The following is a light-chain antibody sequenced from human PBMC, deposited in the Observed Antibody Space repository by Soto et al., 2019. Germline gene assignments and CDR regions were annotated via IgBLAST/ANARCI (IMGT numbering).Light chain of an antibody. CDR1: SSDVGGYNY. V-gene: IGLV2-14*01. CDR3: SSYTSSSTPYV. Sequence: QSALTQPASVSGSPGQSITISCTGTSSDVGGYNYVSCTNSTQAKAPKLMIYEVSNRPSGVSNRFSGSKSGNTASLTISGLQAEDEADYYCSSYTSSSTPYVFGTGTQLTVL. J-gene: IGLJ1*01. CDR2: EVS.